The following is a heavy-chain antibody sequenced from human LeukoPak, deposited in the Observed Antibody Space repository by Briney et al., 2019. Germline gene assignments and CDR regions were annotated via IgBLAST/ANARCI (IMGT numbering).Heavy chain of an antibody. CDR2: INPNSGGT. CDR3: ARGGFTFGGVISGEGLNWFDP. D-gene: IGHD3-16*01. V-gene: IGHV1-2*04. CDR1: GYTFTGYY. Sequence: ASVKVSCKASGYTFTGYYMHWVRQAPGQGLEWMGWINPNSGGTNYAQKFQGWVTMTRDTSISTAYMELSRLRSDDTAVYDCARGGFTFGGVISGEGLNWFDPWGQGTLVTVSS. J-gene: IGHJ5*02.